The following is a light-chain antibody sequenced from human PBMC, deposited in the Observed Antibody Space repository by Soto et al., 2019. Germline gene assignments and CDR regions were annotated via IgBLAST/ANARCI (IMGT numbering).Light chain of an antibody. CDR1: QGINQY. CDR3: QHVYSYPLT. J-gene: IGKJ4*01. Sequence: DIQLTQSPSFLSASVGDRVTITCRTSQGINQYVAWYQQKPGKAPKCLIYGASALQSGVPSRFSGSGSWAEFTLSISSLQPEDFATYYCQHVYSYPLTFGGGTRVEI. CDR2: GAS. V-gene: IGKV1-9*01.